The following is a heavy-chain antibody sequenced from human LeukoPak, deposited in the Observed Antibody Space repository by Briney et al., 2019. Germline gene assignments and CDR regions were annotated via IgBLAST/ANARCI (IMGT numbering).Heavy chain of an antibody. CDR1: RFTFSSYG. Sequence: TGGSLRLSCAASRFTFSSYGMHWVRQAPGKGLEWVAVIWYDGSNKYYADSVKGRFTISRDNSKNTLYLQMNSLRAEDTAVYYCARDEFTVTTGVDYWGQGTLVTVSS. D-gene: IGHD4-17*01. CDR3: ARDEFTVTTGVDY. V-gene: IGHV3-33*01. CDR2: IWYDGSNK. J-gene: IGHJ4*02.